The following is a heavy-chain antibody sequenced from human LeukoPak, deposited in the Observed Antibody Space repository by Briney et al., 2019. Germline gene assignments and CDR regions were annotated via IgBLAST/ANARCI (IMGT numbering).Heavy chain of an antibody. CDR2: TSYDGFNK. CDR1: GFTFSSYA. Sequence: HSGKSLRLSCAASGFTFSSYAIHWVRQAPGKGLEWVALTSYDGFNKYYADSVKGRFTISRDDSKNTLYLQMNSLRPEDTAVYYCARGDFLDYWGQGTLVTVSS. CDR3: ARGDFLDY. J-gene: IGHJ4*02. V-gene: IGHV3-30-3*01.